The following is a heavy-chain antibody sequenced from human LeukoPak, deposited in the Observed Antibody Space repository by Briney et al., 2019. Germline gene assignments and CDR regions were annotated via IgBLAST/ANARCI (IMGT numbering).Heavy chain of an antibody. Sequence: QPGGSLRLSCAASGFTFSSYGMHWVRQAPGKGLEWVAFIRYDGSNKYYADSVKGRFTISRDNSKNTLYLQMNSLRAEDTAVYYCAKTPIYSSWSRWETSEISYFDYWGQGTLVTVSS. J-gene: IGHJ4*02. V-gene: IGHV3-30*02. CDR2: IRYDGSNK. D-gene: IGHD6-6*01. CDR1: GFTFSSYG. CDR3: AKTPIYSSWSRWETSEISYFDY.